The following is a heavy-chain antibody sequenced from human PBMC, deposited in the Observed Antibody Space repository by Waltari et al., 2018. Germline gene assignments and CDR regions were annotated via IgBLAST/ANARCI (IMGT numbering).Heavy chain of an antibody. CDR3: AKVATYYYDSSGYGDN. Sequence: VRQAPGRGLEWVSVISGSGDSTYYADSVKGRFTISRDNSKNTLYLEMNSLRGEDTAVYYCAKVATYYYDSSGYGDNWGQGTLVTVSS. V-gene: IGHV3-23*01. D-gene: IGHD3-22*01. J-gene: IGHJ4*02. CDR2: ISGSGDST.